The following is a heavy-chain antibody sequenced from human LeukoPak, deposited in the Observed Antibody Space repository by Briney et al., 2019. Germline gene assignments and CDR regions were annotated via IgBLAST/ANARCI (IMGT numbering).Heavy chain of an antibody. CDR1: GYTFTNSY. D-gene: IGHD6-13*01. V-gene: IGHV1-46*01. CDR2: IRPGDGSR. Sequence: ASVKVSCKSSGYTFTNSYIHWVRQAPGQGLEWMGIIRPGDGSRDYAEKFQGRVTVTSDTSTSTVYMDLSSLRAEDTAVYYCATIAAAGSDYWGQGTLVTVSS. J-gene: IGHJ4*02. CDR3: ATIAAAGSDY.